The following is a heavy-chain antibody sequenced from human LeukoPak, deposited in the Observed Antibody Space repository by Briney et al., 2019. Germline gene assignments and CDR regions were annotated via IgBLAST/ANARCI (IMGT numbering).Heavy chain of an antibody. CDR2: IHYSGST. D-gene: IGHD4-17*01. V-gene: IGHV4-59*08. CDR3: ARHPTTMTTPP. J-gene: IGHJ5*02. Sequence: SETLSLTCTVSGASIGHYYWSWIRQPPGKGLEWIGYIHYSGSTDYNPSLKSRVTMSVDTSKNQFSLRLSSVTAADTAMYYCARHPTTMTTPPWGQGTLVTVSS. CDR1: GASIGHYY.